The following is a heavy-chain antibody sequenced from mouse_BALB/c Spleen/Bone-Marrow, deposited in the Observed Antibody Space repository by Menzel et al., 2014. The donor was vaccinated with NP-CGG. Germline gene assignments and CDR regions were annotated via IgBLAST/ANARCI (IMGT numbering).Heavy chain of an antibody. CDR1: GFTFSHYD. Sequence: EVKVVESGGGLVQPGGSLKLSCAASGFTFSHYDMSWVRQTPDMRLELVANINSNGGGTYYPDSVKGRFTISRDNAKNTLYLRMSGLKSEDTAMYFCARGGVKVWFAYWGQGTLVTVSA. J-gene: IGHJ3*01. CDR2: INSNGGGT. D-gene: IGHD2-2*01. CDR3: ARGGVKVWFAY. V-gene: IGHV5-6-3*01.